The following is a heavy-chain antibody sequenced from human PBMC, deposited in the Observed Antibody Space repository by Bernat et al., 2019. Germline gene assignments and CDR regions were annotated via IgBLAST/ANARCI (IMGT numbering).Heavy chain of an antibody. CDR3: ARDFQVG. V-gene: IGHV3-66*01. CDR2: ISSGGST. CDR1: GFTVSSDY. Sequence: EVQLVESGGGLVQPGGSLRLSCAASGFTVSSDYMSWVHQAPGKGLEWVSVISSGGSTYYADSVKGRFTMSRDNSKNTLYLQMNSLRDEDTAVYYCARDFQVGWGQGTLVTVSS. D-gene: IGHD3-3*01. J-gene: IGHJ4*02.